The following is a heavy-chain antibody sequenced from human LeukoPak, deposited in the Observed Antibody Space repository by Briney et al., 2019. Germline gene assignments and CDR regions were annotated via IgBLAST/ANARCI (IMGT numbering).Heavy chain of an antibody. Sequence: PSETLSLTCAVSGYSISSGYYWGWIRQPPGKGLEWIGSIYHSGSTYYNPSLKSRVTISVDTSKNQFSLKLSSVTAADTAVYYCAGYVVVIDYWVQGTLVTVSS. CDR3: AGYVVVIDY. CDR1: GYSISSGYY. V-gene: IGHV4-38-2*01. J-gene: IGHJ4*02. CDR2: IYHSGST. D-gene: IGHD2-21*01.